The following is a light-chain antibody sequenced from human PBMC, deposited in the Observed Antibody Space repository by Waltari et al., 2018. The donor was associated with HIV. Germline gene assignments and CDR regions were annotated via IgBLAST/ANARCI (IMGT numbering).Light chain of an antibody. CDR2: DDD. CDR3: QSYDDTVSLEV. V-gene: IGLV1-40*01. Sequence: QSVLTQPPSVSGAPGQRVTISCTGRPSNIRGHPVHWFRQLPGAAPKLLIYDDDVRPSGVSDRFSGSKSDTSASLAIAGLQAEDEADYYCQSYDDTVSLEVFGGGTRLTVL. CDR1: PSNIRGHP. J-gene: IGLJ2*01.